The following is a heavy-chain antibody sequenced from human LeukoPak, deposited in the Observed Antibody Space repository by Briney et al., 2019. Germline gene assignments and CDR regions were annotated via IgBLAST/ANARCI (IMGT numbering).Heavy chain of an antibody. V-gene: IGHV3-73*01. CDR1: GFTFSGSA. CDR2: IRSKPVSYAT. Sequence: GGFLRLSCAASGFTFSGSAIHWVRQGSGKGLEWVGRIRSKPVSYATAYAASVKGRFTISRDDAKNLLSLQMISLRAEDTAVYYCTRAGPRRDGYNSDYWGQGTLVTVSS. CDR3: TRAGPRRDGYNSDY. J-gene: IGHJ4*02. D-gene: IGHD5-24*01.